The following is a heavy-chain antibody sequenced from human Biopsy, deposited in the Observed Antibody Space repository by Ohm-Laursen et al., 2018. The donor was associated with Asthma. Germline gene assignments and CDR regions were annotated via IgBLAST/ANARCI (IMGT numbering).Heavy chain of an antibody. CDR2: ISYDGNHK. J-gene: IGHJ4*02. CDR1: GFMFRSFG. D-gene: IGHD5-12*01. Sequence: SLRLSCAASGFMFRSFGMHWVRQAPGKGLEWVVVISYDGNHKFYEDSVKGRFTISRDNSKNTLYLQVNSLRTEDTAVYYCAKRRGYSGHDNDYWGQGTLVIVSS. CDR3: AKRRGYSGHDNDY. V-gene: IGHV3-30*18.